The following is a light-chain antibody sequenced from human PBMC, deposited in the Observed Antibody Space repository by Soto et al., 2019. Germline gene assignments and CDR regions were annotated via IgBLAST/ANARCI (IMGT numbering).Light chain of an antibody. CDR1: QSISSY. Sequence: DIQMTQSPSSLSASVGDRVTITCRASQSISSYLNWYQQKPGKAPKLLIYAASSLQSGVPSRFSGSGSGTDFTLTISRLQPEDFATYFFQQSYSTPWTFGQWTTVEIK. V-gene: IGKV1-39*01. CDR3: QQSYSTPWT. CDR2: AAS. J-gene: IGKJ1*01.